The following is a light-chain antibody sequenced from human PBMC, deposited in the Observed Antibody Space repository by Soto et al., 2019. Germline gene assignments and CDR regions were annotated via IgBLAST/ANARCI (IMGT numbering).Light chain of an antibody. V-gene: IGKV3-11*01. J-gene: IGKJ4*01. Sequence: EIVLTQSPATLSLSPGERATLSCRASQSVSSYLAWYQQKPGQAPRLLIYDASNRATGIPARFSGSGSGTDFTLTISSLEPEDFAFYYCQQRSNWPPVFRGGTKVDIK. CDR2: DAS. CDR3: QQRSNWPPV. CDR1: QSVSSY.